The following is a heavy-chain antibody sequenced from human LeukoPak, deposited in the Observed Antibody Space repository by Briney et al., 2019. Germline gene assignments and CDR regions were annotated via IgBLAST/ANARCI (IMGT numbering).Heavy chain of an antibody. CDR2: INPNSGNT. CDR1: GYTFTSYY. Sequence: ASVKVSCKASGYTFTSYYMHWVRQAPGQGLEWMGWINPNSGNTGYAQKFQGRVTMTRNTSISTAYMELSSLRSEDTAVYYCARWGGYGGNLLYYMDVWGKGTTVTISS. V-gene: IGHV1-8*02. CDR3: ARWGGYGGNLLYYMDV. J-gene: IGHJ6*03. D-gene: IGHD4-23*01.